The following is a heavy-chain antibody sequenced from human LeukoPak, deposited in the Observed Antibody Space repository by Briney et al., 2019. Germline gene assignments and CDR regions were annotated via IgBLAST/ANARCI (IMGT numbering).Heavy chain of an antibody. CDR3: ARVYSSGWYRGFEVYFQH. D-gene: IGHD6-19*01. CDR1: GGSISSSSYY. V-gene: IGHV4-39*07. Sequence: SETLSLTCTVSGGSISSSSYYWGWIRQPPGKGLEWIGSIYYSGSTYYNPSLKSRVTISVDTSKNQFSLKLSSVTAADTAVYYCARVYSSGWYRGFEVYFQHWGQGTLVTVSS. CDR2: IYYSGST. J-gene: IGHJ1*01.